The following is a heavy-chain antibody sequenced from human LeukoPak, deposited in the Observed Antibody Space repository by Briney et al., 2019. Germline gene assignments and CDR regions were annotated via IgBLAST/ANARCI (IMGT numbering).Heavy chain of an antibody. D-gene: IGHD6-19*01. CDR1: GFTFSSYS. CDR2: ISSSSSYI. V-gene: IGHV3-21*01. CDR3: ARVGQWLVGAGDAFDI. Sequence: GGSLRLSCAASGFTFSSYSMNWVRQAPGKGLEWVSSISSSSSYIYYADSVKGRFTISRDNAKNSLYLQMNSLRAEDTAVYYCARVGQWLVGAGDAFDIWGQGTMVTVSS. J-gene: IGHJ3*02.